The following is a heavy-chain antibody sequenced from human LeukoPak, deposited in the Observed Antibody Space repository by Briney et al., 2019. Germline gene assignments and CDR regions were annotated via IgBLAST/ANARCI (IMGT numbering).Heavy chain of an antibody. J-gene: IGHJ4*02. Sequence: SQTLSLTCTVSGGSISSGDYYWSWIRQPPGKGLEWIGYIYYSGSTYYNPSLKSRVTISVDTSKNQFSLKLSSVTAADTAVYYCAGESMLNYYDSSGYYYSFDYWGQGTLVTVSS. D-gene: IGHD3-22*01. V-gene: IGHV4-30-4*08. CDR3: AGESMLNYYDSSGYYYSFDY. CDR1: GGSISSGDYY. CDR2: IYYSGST.